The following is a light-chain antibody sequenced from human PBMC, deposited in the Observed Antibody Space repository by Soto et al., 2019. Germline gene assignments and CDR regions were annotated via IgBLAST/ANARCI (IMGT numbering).Light chain of an antibody. CDR1: QGISSY. Sequence: AIRMSQAPSSLSASTCFRFTVTPRPSQGISSYLAWYQQKPGKAPKLLIYAASTLQSGVPSRFSGSGSGTDFTLTISCLQPEDFANYYCQQYYSYPWTVGQGNKVDIK. CDR3: QQYYSYPWT. CDR2: AAS. J-gene: IGKJ1*01. V-gene: IGKV1-8*01.